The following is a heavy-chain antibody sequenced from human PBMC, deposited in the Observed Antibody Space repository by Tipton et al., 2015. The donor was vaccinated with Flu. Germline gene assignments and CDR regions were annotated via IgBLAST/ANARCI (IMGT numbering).Heavy chain of an antibody. J-gene: IGHJ6*02. CDR1: GGSISRGSDY. Sequence: TLSLTCTVSGGSISRGSDYWSWIRQPAGKGLEWLGRIYPSGSTSYNPSLKSRVTISVDTSKNQFSLKLSSVTAADTAVYHCGRHNYYYYAMDVWGQGTTVTVSS. CDR3: GRHNYYYYAMDV. V-gene: IGHV4-61*02. CDR2: IYPSGST.